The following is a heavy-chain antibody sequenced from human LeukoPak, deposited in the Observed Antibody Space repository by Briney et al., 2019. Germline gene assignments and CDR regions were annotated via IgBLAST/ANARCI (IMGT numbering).Heavy chain of an antibody. V-gene: IGHV4-39*01. D-gene: IGHD2-8*01. CDR2: IYYSGST. Sequence: SETLSLTCTVSGGSVSSNSYYWGWIRQPPGKGLEWIGGIYYSGSTFYNPSLKSRVTISVDTSKNQFSLKLNSVTAPDTAVYYCARHTHGQGGYWGQGTLVTVSS. CDR1: GGSVSSNSYY. CDR3: ARHTHGQGGY. J-gene: IGHJ4*02.